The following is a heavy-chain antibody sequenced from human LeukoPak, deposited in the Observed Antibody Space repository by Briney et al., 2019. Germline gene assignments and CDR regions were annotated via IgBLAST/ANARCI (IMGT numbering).Heavy chain of an antibody. Sequence: ASVKVSCKASGYTFTSYAMNWVRQAPGQGLEWMGWINTNTGNPTYAQGFTGQFVFSLDTSVSTAYLQISSLKAEDTAVYYCARGGEYYYDSSGLTPDYWGQGTLVTVSS. D-gene: IGHD3-22*01. V-gene: IGHV7-4-1*02. CDR2: INTNTGNP. J-gene: IGHJ4*02. CDR1: GYTFTSYA. CDR3: ARGGEYYYDSSGLTPDY.